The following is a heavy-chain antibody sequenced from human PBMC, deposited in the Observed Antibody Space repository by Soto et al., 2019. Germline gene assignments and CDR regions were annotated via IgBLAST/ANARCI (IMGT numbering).Heavy chain of an antibody. D-gene: IGHD3-16*02. CDR3: ANEKDYDFNWGSDRFTSHY. V-gene: IGHV3-23*01. J-gene: IGHJ4*02. CDR2: ISGSAGT. Sequence: GGSLRLSCTASGFTFRTYAMTWFRQAPRKGLEWVSAISGSAGTVYATSVKGRFTISRDNSSNTVYLQMQSLRAENSAIYYCANEKDYDFNWGSDRFTSHYWGRGTLVTVSS. CDR1: GFTFRTYA.